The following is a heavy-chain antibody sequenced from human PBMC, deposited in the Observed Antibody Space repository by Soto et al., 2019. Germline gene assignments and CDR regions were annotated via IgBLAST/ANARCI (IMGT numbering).Heavy chain of an antibody. D-gene: IGHD3-10*01. CDR3: ARQDGSGPFDY. CDR2: IYPGDSDI. V-gene: IGHV5-51*01. Sequence: GESLKISFQGAGFKFSSRWIGWARQTPGKGLEWVGIIYPGDSDIKYSPSFQGHVTISVDKSITTAYLQWSSLQASDSAIYYCARQDGSGPFDYWGQGTRVTVSS. CDR1: GFKFSSRW. J-gene: IGHJ4*02.